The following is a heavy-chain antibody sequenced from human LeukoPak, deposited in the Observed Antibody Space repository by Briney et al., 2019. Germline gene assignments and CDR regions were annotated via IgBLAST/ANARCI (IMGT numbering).Heavy chain of an antibody. CDR3: ARDGGVAPHNWFDP. Sequence: PSETLSLTCTVSGGSISTYYWSWIRQPPGKGLEWIGYIYHSVNTYYSPSLKSRVTISVDTSKNQFSLKLSSVTAADTAVYYCARDGGVAPHNWFDPWGQGTLVTVSS. V-gene: IGHV4-59*12. CDR1: GGSISTYY. J-gene: IGHJ5*02. D-gene: IGHD2-8*02. CDR2: IYHSVNT.